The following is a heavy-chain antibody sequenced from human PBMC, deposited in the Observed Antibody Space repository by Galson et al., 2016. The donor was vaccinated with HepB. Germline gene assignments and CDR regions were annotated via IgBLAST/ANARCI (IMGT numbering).Heavy chain of an antibody. CDR2: TFYRSKWYR. Sequence: CAISGDSVSSNSAAWNWIRQSPSRGLEWLGRTFYRSKWYRDYAMSVNSRISIDPDASKNQLSLQLNSVTPEDTAVYDCARGWRGGTDFSFDFWGQGTPVTVSS. D-gene: IGHD3-10*01. CDR1: GDSVSSNSAA. V-gene: IGHV6-1*01. CDR3: ARGWRGGTDFSFDF. J-gene: IGHJ4*02.